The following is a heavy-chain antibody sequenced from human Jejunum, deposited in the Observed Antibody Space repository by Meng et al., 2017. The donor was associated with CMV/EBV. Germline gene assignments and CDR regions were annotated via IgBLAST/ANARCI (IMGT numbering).Heavy chain of an antibody. CDR2: IYPGDSGT. J-gene: IGHJ3*02. Sequence: GSGNSVTSYCVGWVRQMPGKGLEWMGIIYPGDSGTRYSPSFQGQVTISADKSISTAYLQWSSLKASDTAMYYCARPLGEWEPVSIWGQGTMVTVSS. CDR1: GNSVTSYC. D-gene: IGHD1-26*01. CDR3: ARPLGEWEPVSI. V-gene: IGHV5-51*01.